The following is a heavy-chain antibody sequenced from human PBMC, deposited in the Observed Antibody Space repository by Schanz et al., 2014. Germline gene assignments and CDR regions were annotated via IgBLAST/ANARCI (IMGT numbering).Heavy chain of an antibody. CDR1: GGTFNSYT. J-gene: IGHJ5*02. D-gene: IGHD2-2*01. Sequence: QVQLVQSGAEVKKPGSSMKVSCKASGGTFNSYTINWVRQAPGQGLEWMGWIIPILGIANYAQKVQGRVTMTTDTSTGTAYMELRSLRSDDTAVYYCARDRRRYCSTASCLHDNWFDPWGQGTLVIVSS. V-gene: IGHV1-69*08. CDR3: ARDRRRYCSTASCLHDNWFDP. CDR2: IIPILGIA.